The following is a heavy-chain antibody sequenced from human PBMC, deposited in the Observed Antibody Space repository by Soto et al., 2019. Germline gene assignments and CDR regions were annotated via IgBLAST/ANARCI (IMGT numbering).Heavy chain of an antibody. CDR1: GGSISSSNW. CDR3: ARLWTDYYSSTHYYFDY. CDR2: IYHSGST. D-gene: IGHD6-13*01. J-gene: IGHJ4*02. Sequence: PSETLSLTCAVSGGSISSSNWWSWVRQPPGKGLEWIGEIYHSGSTNYNPSLKSRVTISVDKSKNQFSLKLSSVTAADTAVYYCARLWTDYYSSTHYYFDYWGQGTLVTVSS. V-gene: IGHV4-4*02.